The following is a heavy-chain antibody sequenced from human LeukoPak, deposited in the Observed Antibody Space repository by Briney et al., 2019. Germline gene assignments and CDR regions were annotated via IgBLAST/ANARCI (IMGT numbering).Heavy chain of an antibody. J-gene: IGHJ4*02. CDR3: AKGLYGDYEGSSFDY. Sequence: ALRLSCAASGFTFDDYAMHWVRQAPGKGLEWVSGISWNSGTIGYADSVKGQFTISRDNAKNSLYLQMNSLRAEDTALYYCAKGLYGDYEGSSFDYWGQGTLVTVSS. V-gene: IGHV3-9*01. CDR1: GFTFDDYA. CDR2: ISWNSGTI. D-gene: IGHD4-17*01.